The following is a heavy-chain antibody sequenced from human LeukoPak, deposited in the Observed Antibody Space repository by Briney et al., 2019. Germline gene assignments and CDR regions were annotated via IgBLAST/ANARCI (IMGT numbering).Heavy chain of an antibody. CDR3: ARDWYSTYAL. CDR1: GFTFSDYY. CDR2: ISRSSSTI. D-gene: IGHD1-1*01. V-gene: IGHV3-11*01. J-gene: IGHJ4*02. Sequence: KPGGSLRLSCAASGFTFSDYYMSWIRQAPGKGLEWVSDISRSSSTISYTDSVKGRFTISRDNAKNSLYLQMNSLRAEDTAVYFCARDWYSTYALWGQGTLVTVSS.